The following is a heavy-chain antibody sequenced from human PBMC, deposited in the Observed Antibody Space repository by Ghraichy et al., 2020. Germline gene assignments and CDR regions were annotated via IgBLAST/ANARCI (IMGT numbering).Heavy chain of an antibody. CDR3: ARALTGTTVWFDP. CDR1: GGSISSYY. CDR2: IYYSGST. Sequence: SETLSLTCTVSGGSISSYYWSWIRQPPGKGLEWIGYIYYSGSTNYNPSLKSRVTISVDTSKNQFSLKLSSVTAADTAVYYCARALTGTTVWFDPWGQGTLVTVSS. D-gene: IGHD1-7*01. V-gene: IGHV4-59*01. J-gene: IGHJ5*02.